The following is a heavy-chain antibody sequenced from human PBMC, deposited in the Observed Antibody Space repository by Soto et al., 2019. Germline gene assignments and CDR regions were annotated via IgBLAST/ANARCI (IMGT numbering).Heavy chain of an antibody. D-gene: IGHD3-22*01. Sequence: SETLSLTCTASGGSISSYYWSWIRQPPGKGLEWIGYIYYSGSTNYNPSLKSRVTISVDTSKNQFSLKLSSVTAADTAVYYCARGHGLYYYDSSGYGDAFDIWGQGTMVTVS. V-gene: IGHV4-59*01. CDR2: IYYSGST. CDR1: GGSISSYY. CDR3: ARGHGLYYYDSSGYGDAFDI. J-gene: IGHJ3*02.